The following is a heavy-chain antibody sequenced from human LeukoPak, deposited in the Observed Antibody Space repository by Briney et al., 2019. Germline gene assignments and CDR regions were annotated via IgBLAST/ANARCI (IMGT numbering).Heavy chain of an antibody. V-gene: IGHV6-1*01. J-gene: IGHJ3*02. CDR1: GDSVSSNSAT. CDR3: ATTVTTRDAFDI. D-gene: IGHD4-17*01. CDR2: TYYRSSWFN. Sequence: SQTLSLTCAISGDSVSSNSATWHWIRQSPSRGPEWLGRTYYRSSWFNDYAVSVKSRITINPDTSKNQFSLQLYSVTPEDTAVYYCATTVTTRDAFDIWGQGTMVTVSS.